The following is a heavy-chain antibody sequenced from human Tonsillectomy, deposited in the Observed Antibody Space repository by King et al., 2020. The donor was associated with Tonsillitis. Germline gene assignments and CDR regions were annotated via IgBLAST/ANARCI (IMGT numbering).Heavy chain of an antibody. D-gene: IGHD4-17*01. CDR1: GYTFTSYG. Sequence: VQLVESGGEVKKPGASVKVSCKASGYTFTSYGISWVRQAPGQGLEWMGWISTKNGNTNYAQKLQGRVTMTTDTSTSTAYMELRSLTSDDTAVYYCARAAPDYGDYVGLGYWGQGTLVTVSS. CDR2: ISTKNGNT. CDR3: ARAAPDYGDYVGLGY. J-gene: IGHJ4*02. V-gene: IGHV1-18*04.